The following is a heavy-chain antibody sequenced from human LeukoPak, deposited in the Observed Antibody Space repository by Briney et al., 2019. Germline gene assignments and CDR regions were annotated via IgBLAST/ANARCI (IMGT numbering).Heavy chain of an antibody. J-gene: IGHJ4*02. D-gene: IGHD6-19*01. CDR1: GFTFSSYA. Sequence: GGSLRLSCAASGFTFSSYAMSWVRQAPGKGLEWVSAISGSSGSTYYADSVKGRFTISRDNAKNTLYLQMNSLRAEDTAVYYCANGEIRSVAGTINYWGQGTLVTVSS. CDR3: ANGEIRSVAGTINY. V-gene: IGHV3-23*01. CDR2: ISGSSGST.